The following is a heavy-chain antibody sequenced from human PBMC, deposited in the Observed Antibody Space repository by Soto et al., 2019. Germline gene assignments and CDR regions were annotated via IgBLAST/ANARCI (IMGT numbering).Heavy chain of an antibody. Sequence: EVQLLESGGGLVQPGGSLRLSCAASGFTFSDYAMSWVRQAPGKGLEWVSAISGSGGSTYYADSVKGRFTISRDSSKNTLYLQMISLRAEDTALYYCAKDPRAYSSGWFSPNHFDYWGQGTLVTVSS. CDR3: AKDPRAYSSGWFSPNHFDY. D-gene: IGHD6-19*01. CDR2: ISGSGGST. V-gene: IGHV3-23*01. J-gene: IGHJ4*02. CDR1: GFTFSDYA.